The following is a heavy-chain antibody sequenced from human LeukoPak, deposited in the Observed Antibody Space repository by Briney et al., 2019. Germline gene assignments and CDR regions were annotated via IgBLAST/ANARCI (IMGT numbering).Heavy chain of an antibody. CDR3: AELGITMIGGV. D-gene: IGHD3-10*02. Sequence: GGSLRLSCAASGFTFSNYTMNWVRQAPGKGLEWVSAISGSGGSTYYADSVKGRFTISRDNSKNTLYLQMNSLRAEDTAVYYCAELGITMIGGVWGKGTTVTISS. J-gene: IGHJ6*04. V-gene: IGHV3-23*01. CDR2: ISGSGGST. CDR1: GFTFSNYT.